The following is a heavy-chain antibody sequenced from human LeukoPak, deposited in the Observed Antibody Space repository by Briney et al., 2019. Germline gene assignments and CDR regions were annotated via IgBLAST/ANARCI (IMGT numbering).Heavy chain of an antibody. CDR1: GFTFNNVW. V-gene: IGHV3-15*01. CDR3: MGNFLGY. J-gene: IGHJ4*02. D-gene: IGHD1-7*01. Sequence: PGGSLRLSCVASGFTFNNVWVSWVRQAPGKGLDWVGHITTKTDGETTNYAAPVKGRFTISRDDSKNTVYLEMNSLKSEDTGVYYCMGNFLGYWGQGTLVTVSS. CDR2: ITTKTDGETT.